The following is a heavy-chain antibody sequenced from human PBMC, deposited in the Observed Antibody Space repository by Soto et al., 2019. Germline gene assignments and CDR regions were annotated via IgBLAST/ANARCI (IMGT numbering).Heavy chain of an antibody. Sequence: QVQLVQSGAEVKKPGSSVKVSCRASGGTFSNYTVSWVRQAPGQGLEGLGGIVPIFGTTNYAQKFRGRVTITADESTNTAYMDLSSLRSDDTAVYYCARSLGYSSGWYHSFDPWGQGTLVTVSS. D-gene: IGHD6-19*01. V-gene: IGHV1-69*01. J-gene: IGHJ5*02. CDR2: IVPIFGTT. CDR3: ARSLGYSSGWYHSFDP. CDR1: GGTFSNYT.